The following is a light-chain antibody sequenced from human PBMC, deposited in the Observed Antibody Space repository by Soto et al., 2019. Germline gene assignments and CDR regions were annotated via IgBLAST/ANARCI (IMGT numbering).Light chain of an antibody. CDR3: ISYTRYNSPNV. Sequence: QPVLTQPAAMSGCPGQSITISCTGTNSDVGGHNYVAWYQQHPGRAPKLSIYEVNYRPSGRSNRFSGSKSGNTASLTISGLQAVDEADDYCISYTRYNSPNVFGTGTKVTVL. V-gene: IGLV2-14*01. J-gene: IGLJ1*01. CDR2: EVN. CDR1: NSDVGGHNY.